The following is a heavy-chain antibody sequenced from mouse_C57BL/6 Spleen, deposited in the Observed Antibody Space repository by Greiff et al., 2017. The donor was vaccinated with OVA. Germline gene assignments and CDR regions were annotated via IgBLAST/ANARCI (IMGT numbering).Heavy chain of an antibody. V-gene: IGHV5-16*01. D-gene: IGHD2-1*01. CDR1: GFTFSDYY. CDR2: INYDGSST. J-gene: IGHJ3*01. Sequence: EVMLVESEGGLVQPGSSMKLSCTASGFTFSDYYMAWVRQVPEKGLEWVANINYDGSSTYYLDSLKSRFIISRDNAKNILYLQMSSLKSEDTATYYCAREDGNYVGLFAYWGQGTLVTVSA. CDR3: AREDGNYVGLFAY.